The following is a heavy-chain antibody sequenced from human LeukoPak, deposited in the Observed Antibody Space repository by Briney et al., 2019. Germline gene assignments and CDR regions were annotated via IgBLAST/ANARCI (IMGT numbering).Heavy chain of an antibody. CDR2: IPYDGSNK. J-gene: IGHJ6*02. CDR3: ARDHGGSLSYGVDV. Sequence: GGSLRLSCAASGFTFSSYAMHWVRQAPGMGLEWVAVIPYDGSNKYYADSVKGRFTISRDNSKNTFYLQMNSLRAEDTAVYYCARDHGGSLSYGVDVWGQGTTVTVSS. CDR1: GFTFSSYA. V-gene: IGHV3-30-3*01. D-gene: IGHD1-26*01.